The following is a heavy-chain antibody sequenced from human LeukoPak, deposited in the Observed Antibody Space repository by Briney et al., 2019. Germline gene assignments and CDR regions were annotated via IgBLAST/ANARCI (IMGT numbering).Heavy chain of an antibody. V-gene: IGHV3-23*01. CDR1: GFTFSIYA. Sequence: PGGSLRLSCAASGFTFSIYAMSWVRQAPGKGLEWVSAISGSGGSTYYADSVKGRFTISRDNSKNTLYLQMNSLRAEDTAVYYCAKDLGYYDILTGYPPGAFDIWGQGTMVTVSS. CDR2: ISGSGGST. CDR3: AKDLGYYDILTGYPPGAFDI. D-gene: IGHD3-9*01. J-gene: IGHJ3*02.